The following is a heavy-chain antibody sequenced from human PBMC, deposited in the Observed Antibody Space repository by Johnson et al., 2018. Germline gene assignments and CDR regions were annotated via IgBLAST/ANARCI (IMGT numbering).Heavy chain of an antibody. V-gene: IGHV4-59*01. Sequence: QVQLQESGPGLVKPSETLSLTCTVSGGSISSYYWSWIRQPPGKGLEWIGYIYYSGSTNYNPSLKSRVTISVDTSKNQFSLKLSSVTAADTAVYYCARGAVVTAIPFDYWGQGTLVTVSS. CDR1: GGSISSYY. D-gene: IGHD2-21*02. CDR2: IYYSGST. J-gene: IGHJ4*02. CDR3: ARGAVVTAIPFDY.